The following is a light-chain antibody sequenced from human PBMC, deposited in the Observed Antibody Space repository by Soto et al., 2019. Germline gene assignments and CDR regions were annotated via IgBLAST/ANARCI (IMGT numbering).Light chain of an antibody. CDR3: QHADSFPLIT. CDR2: AAS. J-gene: IGKJ5*01. Sequence: DIQMTQSPSSVSASVGDRVTITCRSSEDISTWLAWYQQKPGKAPKLLIYAASSLQSGVLSRFSGSGSGTDFTLTISSLQPEDFATYYCQHADSFPLITFGQGTRLEI. V-gene: IGKV1-12*01. CDR1: EDISTW.